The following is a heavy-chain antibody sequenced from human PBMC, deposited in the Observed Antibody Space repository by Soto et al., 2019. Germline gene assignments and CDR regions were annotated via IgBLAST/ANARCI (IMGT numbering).Heavy chain of an antibody. CDR2: IWSAGLI. J-gene: IGHJ6*02. V-gene: IGHV3-53*01. CDR1: GFTVSSKY. Sequence: GGSMGISCAASGFTVSSKYMSWVRQAPGKGLEWVSVIWSAGLIYYADSVRGRFTISRDISKNILYLEMTSLRADDTAVYYCAREAPMDVWGQGTTVTVSS. CDR3: AREAPMDV.